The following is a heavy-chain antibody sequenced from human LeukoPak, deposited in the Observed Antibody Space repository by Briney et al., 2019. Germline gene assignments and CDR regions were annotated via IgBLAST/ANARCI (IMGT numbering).Heavy chain of an antibody. CDR1: GESISSYY. CDR3: ARGGGYFLIDAFDI. Sequence: SETLSLTCNVSGESISSYYWSWIRQPPGKGLEWIGYMYYNRSTNYNPSLKSRVTISVDTSKNQFSLKLSSVTAADTAVYYCARGGGYFLIDAFDIWGLGTMVTVSS. V-gene: IGHV4-59*01. CDR2: MYYNRST. J-gene: IGHJ3*02. D-gene: IGHD3-22*01.